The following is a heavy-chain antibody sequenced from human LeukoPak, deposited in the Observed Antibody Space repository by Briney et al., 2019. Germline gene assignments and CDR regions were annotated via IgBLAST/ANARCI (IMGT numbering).Heavy chain of an antibody. CDR2: ISKDGSHE. J-gene: IGHJ2*01. CDR1: GFTFSGFG. V-gene: IGHV3-30*18. Sequence: GGSLRLSCAASGFTFSGFGMHWVRQPPGKGLEWVSLISKDGSHEFYADSVKGRFAISRDNFKNTLFLDMASLGPEDTAVYYCAKDKEPLRGSFDLWGRGTLVTVSS. CDR3: AKDKEPLRGSFDL. D-gene: IGHD1-26*01.